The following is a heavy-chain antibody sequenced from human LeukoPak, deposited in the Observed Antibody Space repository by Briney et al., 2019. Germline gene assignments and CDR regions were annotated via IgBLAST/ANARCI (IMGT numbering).Heavy chain of an antibody. CDR2: IYYSGST. V-gene: IGHV4-31*03. Sequence: PSQTLSLTCTVSGGSISSGGYYWSWIRQHPGKGLEWIGYIYYSGSTYYNPSLKSRVTISVDTSKNQFSLKPSSVTAADTAVYYCARDSSSSWYNWFDPWGQGTLVTVSS. CDR1: GGSISSGGYY. D-gene: IGHD6-13*01. CDR3: ARDSSSSWYNWFDP. J-gene: IGHJ5*02.